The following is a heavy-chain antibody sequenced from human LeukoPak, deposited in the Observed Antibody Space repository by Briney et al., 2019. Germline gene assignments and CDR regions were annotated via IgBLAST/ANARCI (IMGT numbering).Heavy chain of an antibody. Sequence: SETLPLTCTVSGGSISSYYWSWIRQPPGKGLEWIGYIYYSGSTNYNPSLKSRVTISVDTSKNQFSLKLSSVTAADTAVYYCARAYYDILTGYLIIDYWGQGTLVTVSS. D-gene: IGHD3-9*01. CDR2: IYYSGST. CDR3: ARAYYDILTGYLIIDY. V-gene: IGHV4-59*01. CDR1: GGSISSYY. J-gene: IGHJ4*02.